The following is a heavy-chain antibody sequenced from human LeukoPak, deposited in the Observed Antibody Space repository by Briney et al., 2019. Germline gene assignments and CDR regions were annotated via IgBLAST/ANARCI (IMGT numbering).Heavy chain of an antibody. J-gene: IGHJ6*03. CDR2: IYYSGST. Sequence: SETLSLTCTVSGGSISSYYWSWIRQPPGKGLEWIGYIYYSGSTNYNPSLKSRVTISVDTSKNQFSLKLSSVTAADTAVYYCASGAYSFYYMDVWGKGTTVTISS. V-gene: IGHV4-59*01. CDR3: ASGAYSFYYMDV. CDR1: GGSISSYY. D-gene: IGHD5-18*01.